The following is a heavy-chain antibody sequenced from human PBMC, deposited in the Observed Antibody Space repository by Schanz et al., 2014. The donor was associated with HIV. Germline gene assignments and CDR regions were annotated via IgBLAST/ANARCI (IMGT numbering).Heavy chain of an antibody. CDR2: KWNDGSNK. D-gene: IGHD3-9*01. V-gene: IGHV3-30*18. CDR3: AQDRDVLTGYPGH. CDR1: GFTLSGYG. J-gene: IGHJ4*02. Sequence: VQLVEAGGGVVPPGRSLRLSCAASGFTLSGYGMHWVRQAPGKGRGGGPIKWNDGSNKYYADSVKGRFTISRDNSKNTLYLQMNSLRAEDTAVYYCAQDRDVLTGYPGHWGQGTLVTASS.